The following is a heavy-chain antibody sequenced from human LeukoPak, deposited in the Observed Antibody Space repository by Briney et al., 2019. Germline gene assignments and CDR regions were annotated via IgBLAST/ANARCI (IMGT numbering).Heavy chain of an antibody. CDR3: AKSMVRYDSSGNFDY. Sequence: GGSLRLSCSASGINFWGSGMHWVRQAPGKGLEWVSGISWNSGNVAYADSVKGRFTISRDNAKNSLYLQMNSLRAEDTALYYCAKSMVRYDSSGNFDYWGQGTLVTVSS. D-gene: IGHD3-22*01. CDR1: GINFWGSG. V-gene: IGHV3-9*01. CDR2: ISWNSGNV. J-gene: IGHJ4*02.